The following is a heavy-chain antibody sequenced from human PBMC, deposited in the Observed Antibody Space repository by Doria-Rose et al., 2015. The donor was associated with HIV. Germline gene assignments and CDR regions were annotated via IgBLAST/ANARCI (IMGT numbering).Heavy chain of an antibody. CDR3: ARDPDYYDTSGYYVIDY. J-gene: IGHJ4*02. D-gene: IGHD3-22*01. V-gene: IGHV3-21*01. CDR2: ISSTSTYI. CDR1: GFAFNSYS. Sequence: GLVKPGGSLRLSCAASGFAFNSYSMNWLRQAPGKGLGWVSSISSTSTYIYYSDSVKGRFTISRDNAKSSVYLQMSSLRAEDTAVYYCARDPDYYDTSGYYVIDYWGQGTLVTVSS.